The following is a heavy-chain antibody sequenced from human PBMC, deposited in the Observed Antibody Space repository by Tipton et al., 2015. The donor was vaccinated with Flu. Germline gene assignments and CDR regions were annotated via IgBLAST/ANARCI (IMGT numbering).Heavy chain of an antibody. CDR1: GFTVTNNY. Sequence: SLRLSCAASGFTVTNNYVTWVRQAPGKGLEWVSVIYTTGNTYYADSVKGRFTISRHDSENTLYLQMNSLRPEDTAVYYCATYRYYYDNSGPGDAFDIWGQGTMVTVSS. V-gene: IGHV3-53*04. J-gene: IGHJ3*02. CDR3: ATYRYYYDNSGPGDAFDI. CDR2: IYTTGNT. D-gene: IGHD3-22*01.